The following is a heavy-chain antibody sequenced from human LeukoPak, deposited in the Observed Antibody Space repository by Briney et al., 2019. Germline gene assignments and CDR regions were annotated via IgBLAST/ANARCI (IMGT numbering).Heavy chain of an antibody. V-gene: IGHV4-39*07. J-gene: IGHJ4*02. CDR3: ASSAAAGRFDY. D-gene: IGHD6-13*01. Sequence: SETLSLTCTVSGGSISSSSYYWGWIRQPPGKGLEWIGSIYYSGSTYYNPSLKSRVTISVDTSKNQFSLKLSSVTAADTAVYYCASSAAAGRFDYWGQGTLVTVSS. CDR1: GGSISSSSYY. CDR2: IYYSGST.